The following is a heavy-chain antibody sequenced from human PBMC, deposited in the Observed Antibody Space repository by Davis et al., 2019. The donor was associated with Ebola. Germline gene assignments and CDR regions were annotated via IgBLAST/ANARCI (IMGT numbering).Heavy chain of an antibody. CDR1: GFTFSSYG. CDR3: AKGGVRQWLVHWFDP. D-gene: IGHD6-19*01. Sequence: GESLKISCAASGFTFSSYGMHWVRQAPGKGLEWVAVIWYDGSNKYYADSVKGRFTISRDNSKNTLYLQMNSLRAEDTAVYYCAKGGVRQWLVHWFDPWGQGTLVTVSS. J-gene: IGHJ5*02. CDR2: IWYDGSNK. V-gene: IGHV3-33*06.